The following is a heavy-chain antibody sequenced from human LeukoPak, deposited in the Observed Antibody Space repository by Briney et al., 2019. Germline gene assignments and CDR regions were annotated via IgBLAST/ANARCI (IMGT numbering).Heavy chain of an antibody. V-gene: IGHV4-4*07. CDR1: GGSISSYY. J-gene: IGHJ4*02. D-gene: IGHD3-10*01. CDR3: ARVVRGSITMVRGVDNYFDY. Sequence: PSETLSLTCTVSGGSISSYYWSWIRQPAGKGLEWIGRIYTSGSTNYNPSLKSRVTMSVDTPKNQFSLKLSSVTAADTAVYYCARVVRGSITMVRGVDNYFDYWGQGTLVTVSS. CDR2: IYTSGST.